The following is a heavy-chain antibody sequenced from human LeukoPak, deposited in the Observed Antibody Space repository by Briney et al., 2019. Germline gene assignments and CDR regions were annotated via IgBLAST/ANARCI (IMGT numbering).Heavy chain of an antibody. CDR2: IYTSGST. CDR1: GGSISSGSYY. J-gene: IGHJ4*02. D-gene: IGHD2-21*01. V-gene: IGHV4-61*02. Sequence: SQTLSLTCTVSGGSISSGSYYWSWIRQPAGKGLEWIGRIYTSGSTNYNPSLKSRVTISVDTSKNQFSLKLSSVTAADTAVYYCARQLGDRLLFDYWGQGTLVTVSS. CDR3: ARQLGDRLLFDY.